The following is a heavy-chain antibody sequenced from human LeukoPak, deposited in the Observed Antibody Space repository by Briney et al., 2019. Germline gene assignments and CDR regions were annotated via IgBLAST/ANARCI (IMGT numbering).Heavy chain of an antibody. CDR3: ARDLYYGSGRRFDP. D-gene: IGHD3-10*01. J-gene: IGHJ5*02. Sequence: SETLSLTCTVSGGSISSYYWSWIRQPPGKGLEWIGYIYYSGSTNYNPSLKSRVTISVDTSKNQFSLKLSSVTAADTAVYYCARDLYYGSGRRFDPWGQGTLVTVSS. CDR1: GGSISSYY. V-gene: IGHV4-59*01. CDR2: IYYSGST.